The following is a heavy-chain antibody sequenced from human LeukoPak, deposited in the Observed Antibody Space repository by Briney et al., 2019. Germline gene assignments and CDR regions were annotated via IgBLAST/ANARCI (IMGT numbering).Heavy chain of an antibody. J-gene: IGHJ4*02. CDR3: ASGIEVGPIYFDY. Sequence: PGGSLRLSCAASGFTVSSKYMSWVRQAPGKGLEWVSVIYSGGNTYYPDSVKGRFTISRDNSKNTVNLQMNSLRAEDTAVYYCASGIEVGPIYFDYWGQGTLVTVSS. CDR1: GFTVSSKY. V-gene: IGHV3-66*01. CDR2: IYSGGNT. D-gene: IGHD6-19*01.